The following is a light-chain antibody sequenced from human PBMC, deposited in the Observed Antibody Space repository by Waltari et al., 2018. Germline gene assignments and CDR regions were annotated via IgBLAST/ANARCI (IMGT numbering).Light chain of an antibody. Sequence: SALTQPASVSGSPGQSITISCPGTSSDVGGCTYVSWYQQHPGKVPKLLIFDVSNRPSGVSNRFSGSKSGNTASLTISGLQAEDESDYYCCSFTSRSTWVFGGGTKLTVL. V-gene: IGLV2-14*01. CDR1: SSDVGGCTY. CDR3: CSFTSRSTWV. CDR2: DVS. J-gene: IGLJ3*02.